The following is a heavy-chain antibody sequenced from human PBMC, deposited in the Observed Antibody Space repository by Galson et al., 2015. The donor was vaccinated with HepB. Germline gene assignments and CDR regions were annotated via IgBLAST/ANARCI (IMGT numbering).Heavy chain of an antibody. CDR2: MNAGNGNT. CDR3: ARARIQLWSDDAFDI. J-gene: IGHJ3*02. D-gene: IGHD5-18*01. CDR1: GYTFTSYA. V-gene: IGHV1-3*01. Sequence: KVSCKASGYTFTSYAMHWVRQAPGQRLEWMGWMNAGNGNTKYSQKFQGRVTITRDTSASTAYMDLSSLRSEDTAIYYCARARIQLWSDDAFDIWGQGTMVTVSS.